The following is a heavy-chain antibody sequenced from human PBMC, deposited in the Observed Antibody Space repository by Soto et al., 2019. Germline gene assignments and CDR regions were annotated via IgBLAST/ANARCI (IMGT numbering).Heavy chain of an antibody. CDR1: GFTFSSYG. CDR3: ARERIRDSSGYYYDYYYYYGMDV. V-gene: IGHV3-33*01. D-gene: IGHD3-22*01. Sequence: QVQLVESGGGVVQPGRSLRLSCAASGFTFSSYGMHWVRQAPGKGLEWVAVIWYDGSNKYYADSVKGRFTISRDNSKNTQYLQMNSLRAEDTAVYYWARERIRDSSGYYYDYYYYYGMDVWGQGTTVTVSS. CDR2: IWYDGSNK. J-gene: IGHJ6*02.